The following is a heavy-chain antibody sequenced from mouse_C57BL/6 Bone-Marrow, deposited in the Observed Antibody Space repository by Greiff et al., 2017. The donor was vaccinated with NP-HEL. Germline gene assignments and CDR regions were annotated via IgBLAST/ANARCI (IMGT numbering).Heavy chain of an antibody. D-gene: IGHD2-2*01. CDR3: TTRVDYEGYDRDYYAMDY. CDR1: GFNITDYY. J-gene: IGHJ4*01. Sequence: EVQLQQSGAELVRPGASVKLSCTASGFNITDYYMHWVKQRPEQGLEWIGRIDPEDGDTEYAPKFQGKATMTADTSSNTAYLQLSSLTSEDTAVYYGTTRVDYEGYDRDYYAMDYWGQGTSVTVSS. CDR2: IDPEDGDT. V-gene: IGHV14-1*01.